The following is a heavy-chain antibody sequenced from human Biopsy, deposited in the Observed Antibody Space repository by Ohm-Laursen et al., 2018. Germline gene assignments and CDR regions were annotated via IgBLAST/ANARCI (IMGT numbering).Heavy chain of an antibody. V-gene: IGHV4-34*01. Sequence: TLSLTCAVYGESFNGYYWSWIRQTPGKGLEWIGEINHSGRTTYTPSLKSRVTISVDTSKNQFSLKVRSVTAADTAVYYCVRGVDYYDPYHYYALDVWGQGMTATVSS. CDR2: INHSGRT. J-gene: IGHJ6*02. CDR1: GESFNGYY. D-gene: IGHD3-22*01. CDR3: VRGVDYYDPYHYYALDV.